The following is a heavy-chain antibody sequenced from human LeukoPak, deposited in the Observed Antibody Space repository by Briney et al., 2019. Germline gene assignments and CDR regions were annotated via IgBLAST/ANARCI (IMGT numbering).Heavy chain of an antibody. CDR1: GGTFSSYA. CDR3: ARDVSSQQFGVMDV. D-gene: IGHD3-16*01. V-gene: IGHV1-69*05. J-gene: IGHJ6*04. Sequence: SVKVSCKASGGTFSSYAISWVRQAPGQGLEWMGGIIPIVGTTHYAQEFQGRVTISTDESTSTVYMELSSLRSEDTAVYYCARDVSSQQFGVMDVWGKGTTVTVSS. CDR2: IIPIVGTT.